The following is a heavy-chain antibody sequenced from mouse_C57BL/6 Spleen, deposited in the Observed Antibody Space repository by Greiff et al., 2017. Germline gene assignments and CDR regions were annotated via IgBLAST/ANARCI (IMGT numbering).Heavy chain of an antibody. V-gene: IGHV5-4*01. CDR3: ARDELRSRYFDV. D-gene: IGHD1-1*01. CDR1: GFTFSSYA. Sequence: EVQGVESGGGLVKPGGSLKLSCAASGFTFSSYAMSWVRQTPEKRLEWVATISDGGSYTYYPDNVKGRFTISRDNAKNNLYLQMSHLKSEDTAMYYCARDELRSRYFDVWGTGTTVTVSS. J-gene: IGHJ1*03. CDR2: ISDGGSYT.